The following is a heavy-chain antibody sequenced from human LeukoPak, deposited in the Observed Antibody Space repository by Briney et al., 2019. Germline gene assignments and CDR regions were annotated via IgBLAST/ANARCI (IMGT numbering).Heavy chain of an antibody. Sequence: GGSLRLSCAASGFTVSSNYMSWVRQAPGKWLEWVSLIFGGGGTYFADSVRGRFSISRDNSKNTLFLQMNSLRAEDTAVYYCAREGLTLGPNSWYLDLWGRGTLVTVSS. D-gene: IGHD1-26*01. J-gene: IGHJ2*01. V-gene: IGHV3-66*01. CDR1: GFTVSSNY. CDR2: IFGGGGT. CDR3: AREGLTLGPNSWYLDL.